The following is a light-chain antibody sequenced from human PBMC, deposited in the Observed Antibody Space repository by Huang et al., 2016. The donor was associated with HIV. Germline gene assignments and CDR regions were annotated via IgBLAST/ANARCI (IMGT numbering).Light chain of an antibody. CDR2: GAV. Sequence: EIVMTQSPATLSVSPGERATLSCRASQSVSSDFAWYQQKPGQAPRLLIYGAVIRAPGIPARFSGSGSGTEFTLTISSLQSEDFAVYYCQQYNDWPPSTFGQGTKLEIK. CDR3: QQYNDWPPST. J-gene: IGKJ2*02. V-gene: IGKV3-15*01. CDR1: QSVSSD.